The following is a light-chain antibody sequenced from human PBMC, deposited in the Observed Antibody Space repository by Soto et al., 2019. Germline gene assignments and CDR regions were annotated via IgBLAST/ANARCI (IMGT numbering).Light chain of an antibody. J-gene: IGKJ3*01. CDR2: GAS. CDR1: QSVGSN. V-gene: IGKV3-15*01. Sequence: ERVMTQSPATLSVSPGERATLSCRASQSVGSNLAWYQQKPGQAPRLLIFGASSRATGVPARFSGSGSGTEFTLTINSLQSEDFEVYFCQQYDSLPLTLGPGTKVDI. CDR3: QQYDSLPLT.